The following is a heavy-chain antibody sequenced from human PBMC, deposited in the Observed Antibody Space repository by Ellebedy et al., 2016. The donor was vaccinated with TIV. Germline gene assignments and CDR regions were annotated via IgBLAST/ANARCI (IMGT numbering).Heavy chain of an antibody. V-gene: IGHV4-61*01. CDR3: ARDQRHGDYLNDY. CDR2: IYYSGST. D-gene: IGHD4-17*01. Sequence: SETLSLXXTVSGGSVSSGSYYWSWIRQPPGKGLEWIGYIYYSGSTNYNPSLKSRVTISVDTSKSQFSLKLSSVTAADTAVYYCARDQRHGDYLNDYWGQGTLVTVSS. CDR1: GGSVSSGSYY. J-gene: IGHJ4*02.